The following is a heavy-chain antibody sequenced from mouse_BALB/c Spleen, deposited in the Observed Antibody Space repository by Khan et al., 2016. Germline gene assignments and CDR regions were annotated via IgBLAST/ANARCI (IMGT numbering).Heavy chain of an antibody. CDR3: ATKVYYFDY. J-gene: IGHJ2*01. CDR2: ISSGGSS. V-gene: IGHV5-6-5*01. Sequence: EVELVESGGGLVKPGGSLKFSCAASGFTFSSYAMSWVRQTPEKRLEWVASISSGGSSFYPDTLMGRFTISRDNARNTPFLQKRRRKSEDTAMYYCATKVYYFDYWGQGTTRTVSS. CDR1: GFTFSSYA.